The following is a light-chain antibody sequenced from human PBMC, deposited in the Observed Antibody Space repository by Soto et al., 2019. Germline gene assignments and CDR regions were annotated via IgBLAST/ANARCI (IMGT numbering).Light chain of an antibody. CDR2: GAS. Sequence: EIVMTQSPATLSVSPGEGATLSCRASQSVSRNLAWYQQKPGQPPRLLISGASTRATGTPARFSGSGSGTDFPLTISSLQSEDFAVYYCQQYSDWPRTFGQGTKVEIK. CDR3: QQYSDWPRT. J-gene: IGKJ1*01. CDR1: QSVSRN. V-gene: IGKV3-15*01.